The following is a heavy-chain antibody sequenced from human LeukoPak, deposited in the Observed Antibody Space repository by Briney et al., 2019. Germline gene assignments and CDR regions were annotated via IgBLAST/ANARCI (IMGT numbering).Heavy chain of an antibody. V-gene: IGHV4-34*01. D-gene: IGHD3-10*01. CDR1: GGSFSGYY. Sequence: PSETLSLTCAVYGGSFSGYYWSWIRQPPGKGLEWIGEINHSGSTNYNPSLKSRVTISVDTSKNQFSLKLSSVTAADTAVYYCARVLLWFGELSPNWFDPWGQGTLVTVSS. CDR2: INHSGST. J-gene: IGHJ5*02. CDR3: ARVLLWFGELSPNWFDP.